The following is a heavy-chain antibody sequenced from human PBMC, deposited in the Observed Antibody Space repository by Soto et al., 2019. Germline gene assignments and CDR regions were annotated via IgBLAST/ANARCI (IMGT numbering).Heavy chain of an antibody. CDR1: GYTFTIYG. J-gene: IGHJ4*02. CDR3: ERDWAAAGPFDC. D-gene: IGHD6-13*01. CDR2: ISAYNGNT. V-gene: IGHV1-18*01. Sequence: ASVKVSCKASGYTFTIYGISWVLQAPGQGLEWMGWISAYNGNTNYAQKLQGRVTMTTDTSTSTAYMELRSLRSDDTAEYYLERDWAAAGPFDCWGKGTLVTVSS.